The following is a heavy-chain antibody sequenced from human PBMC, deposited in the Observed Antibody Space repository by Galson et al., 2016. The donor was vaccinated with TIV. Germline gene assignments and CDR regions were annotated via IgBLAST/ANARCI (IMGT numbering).Heavy chain of an antibody. V-gene: IGHV3-66*02. Sequence: SLRLSCAASGFAFNFYQMNWVRQAPGKGLEWVSLISDGGNTYYPDSVKGRFTISRDNSKNTLYLQMNSLRVEDTAVYYCARDRVVDATYYYYYYGRDVWGQGTAVTVSS. J-gene: IGHJ6*02. CDR1: GFAFNFYQ. D-gene: IGHD2-15*01. CDR2: ISDGGNT. CDR3: ARDRVVDATYYYYYYGRDV.